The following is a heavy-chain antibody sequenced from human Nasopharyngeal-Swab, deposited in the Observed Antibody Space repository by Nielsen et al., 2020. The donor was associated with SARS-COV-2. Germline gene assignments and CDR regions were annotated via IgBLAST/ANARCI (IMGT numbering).Heavy chain of an antibody. CDR3: AKLIGGYYYDSSGYLDPMDV. CDR2: ISYDGSNK. V-gene: IGHV3-30*18. D-gene: IGHD3-22*01. CDR1: GFTFSSYA. J-gene: IGHJ6*03. Sequence: GESLKISRAASGFTFSSYAMHWVRQAPGKGLEWVAVISYDGSNKYYADSVKGRFTISRDNSKNTLYLQMNSLRAEDTAVYYCAKLIGGYYYDSSGYLDPMDVWGKGTTVTVSS.